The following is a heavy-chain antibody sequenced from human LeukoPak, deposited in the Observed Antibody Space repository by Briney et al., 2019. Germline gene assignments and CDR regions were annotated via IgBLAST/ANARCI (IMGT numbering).Heavy chain of an antibody. CDR1: GFTFSSHS. D-gene: IGHD6-19*01. CDR3: ARSSGWYHRGPDYYYYYMDV. V-gene: IGHV3-21*01. Sequence: GGSLRLSCAASGFTFSSHSMNWVRQAPGKGLEWVSSISISSSYIYYADSVKGRFTISRDNAKNSLYLQMHSLRAEDTAIYYCARSSGWYHRGPDYYYYYMDVWGKGTTVTVS. J-gene: IGHJ6*03. CDR2: ISISSSYI.